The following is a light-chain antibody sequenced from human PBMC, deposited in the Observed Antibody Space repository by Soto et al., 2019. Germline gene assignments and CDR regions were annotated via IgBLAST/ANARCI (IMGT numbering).Light chain of an antibody. V-gene: IGKV3-15*01. CDR3: QQYGSSPRT. Sequence: EIVMTQSPATLSVSRGERATLCCRASQTVSSNLAWYQQKPGQAPRLLIYDASTRATGIPVRFRGSGSGTEFTLTISRLEPEDFAVYYCQQYGSSPRTFGQGTKVDI. J-gene: IGKJ1*01. CDR2: DAS. CDR1: QTVSSN.